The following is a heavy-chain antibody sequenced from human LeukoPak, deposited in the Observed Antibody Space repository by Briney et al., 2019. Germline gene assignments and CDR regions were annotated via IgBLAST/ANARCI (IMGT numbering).Heavy chain of an antibody. CDR1: GYTFIGYY. V-gene: IGHV1-2*02. CDR3: ARLVGLSTTASY. CDR2: INPTSGGT. J-gene: IGHJ4*02. D-gene: IGHD5/OR15-5a*01. Sequence: GASVKVSCKASGYTFIGYYLHWVRQAPGQGLEWMGWINPTSGGTNYAQKFQDRVTMTRDTSINTAYMVLSRLTSDDTAVYYCARLVGLSTTASYWGQGTLVIVSS.